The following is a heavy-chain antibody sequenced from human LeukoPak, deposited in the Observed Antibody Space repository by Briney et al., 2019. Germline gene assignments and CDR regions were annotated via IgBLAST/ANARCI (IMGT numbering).Heavy chain of an antibody. CDR1: GFTFSSYD. J-gene: IGHJ6*02. Sequence: PGGPLRLSCAASGFTFSSYDMHWVRQATGKGLEWVSAIGTAGDTYYPGSVKGRFTISRENYKNHLYLQMNSMRAGDTAVYYCARVRRGYYYYGMDVWGQGNTVTVSS. V-gene: IGHV3-13*01. CDR3: ARVRRGYYYYGMDV. CDR2: IGTAGDT.